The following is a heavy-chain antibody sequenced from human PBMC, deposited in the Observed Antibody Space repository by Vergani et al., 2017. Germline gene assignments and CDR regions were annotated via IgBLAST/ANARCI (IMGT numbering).Heavy chain of an antibody. CDR1: GFTFSSYG. V-gene: IGHV3-30*18. Sequence: QVQLVESGGGVVQPGRSLRLSCAASGFTFSSYGMHWVRQAPGKGLEWVAVISYDGSNKYYADSVKGRFTISRDNSKNTLYLQMNSLRAEDTAVYYCAKDGNPYSSSSSGSDYYGMDVWGQGTTVTVSS. J-gene: IGHJ6*02. CDR3: AKDGNPYSSSSSGSDYYGMDV. CDR2: ISYDGSNK. D-gene: IGHD6-6*01.